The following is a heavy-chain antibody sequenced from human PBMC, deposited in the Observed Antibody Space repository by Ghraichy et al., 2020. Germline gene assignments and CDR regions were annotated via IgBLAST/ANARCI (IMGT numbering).Heavy chain of an antibody. J-gene: IGHJ6*02. CDR2: VTGSSSTI. Sequence: GGSLRLSCAASGFIFSSYSMNWVRQAPGKGLEWISYVTGSSSTIYYADSVKGRFTISRDNAKNSLYLQMNSLRAEDTAVYYCARDRGSSWYFYYGMDVWGQGTTVTVSS. D-gene: IGHD6-13*01. CDR3: ARDRGSSWYFYYGMDV. CDR1: GFIFSSYS. V-gene: IGHV3-48*01.